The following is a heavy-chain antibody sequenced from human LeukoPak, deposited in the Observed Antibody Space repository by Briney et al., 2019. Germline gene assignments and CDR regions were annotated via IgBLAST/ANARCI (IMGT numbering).Heavy chain of an antibody. CDR3: GGRGVRAAMAGVNWFDP. CDR2: IDPRDSYT. V-gene: IGHV5-10-1*01. D-gene: IGHD2-2*01. CDR1: GYICTSYW. J-gene: IGHJ5*02. Sequence: GESLKISCKGSGYICTSYWSILGRQMPGKGLEWMGRIDPRDSYTNYSPSFQGHVTISVDKSLSTAYLQWSSLKASDTAMYYCGGRGVRAAMAGVNWFDPWGQGTLVTVSS.